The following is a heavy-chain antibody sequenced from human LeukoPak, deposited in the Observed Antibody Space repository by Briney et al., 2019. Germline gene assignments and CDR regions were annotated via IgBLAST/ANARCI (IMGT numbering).Heavy chain of an antibody. Sequence: SETLSVTCTVSGGSMTNYYWSWIRQPPGKGLEWIGYIYYSGSTNFNPSLKSRVTISLQTSNTQFSLKLSSVTAADTAVYYCARGPRTLGYCSTTSCYDFDYWGQGTLVTVPS. CDR2: IYYSGST. J-gene: IGHJ4*02. D-gene: IGHD2-2*01. CDR3: ARGPRTLGYCSTTSCYDFDY. V-gene: IGHV4-59*01. CDR1: GGSMTNYY.